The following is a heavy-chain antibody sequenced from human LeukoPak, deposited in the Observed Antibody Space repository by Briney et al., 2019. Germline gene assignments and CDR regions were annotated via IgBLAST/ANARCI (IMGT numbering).Heavy chain of an antibody. V-gene: IGHV4-59*08. J-gene: IGHJ3*02. CDR3: ARLVAPLGLDAFDI. CDR2: IYYSGST. CDR1: GGSISSYY. Sequence: NPSETLSLTCTVSGGSISSYYWSWIRQPPGKGLEWFGYIYYSGSTNYNPSLKSRVTISVDTSKNQFSLKLSSVTAADTAVYYCARLVAPLGLDAFDIWGQGTMVTVSS. D-gene: IGHD2-15*01.